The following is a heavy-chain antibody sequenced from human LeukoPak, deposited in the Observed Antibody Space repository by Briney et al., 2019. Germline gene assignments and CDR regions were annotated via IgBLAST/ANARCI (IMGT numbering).Heavy chain of an antibody. CDR2: INHSGST. D-gene: IGHD6-19*01. V-gene: IGHV4-34*01. CDR1: GVSFSGYY. J-gene: IGHJ4*02. Sequence: SETLSLTCAVYGVSFSGYYWSWIRQPPGKGLEWIGEINHSGSTNYNPSLKSRVTISVDTSKNQFSLKLSSVTAADTAVYYCARTGSGWPFDYWGQGTLVTVSS. CDR3: ARTGSGWPFDY.